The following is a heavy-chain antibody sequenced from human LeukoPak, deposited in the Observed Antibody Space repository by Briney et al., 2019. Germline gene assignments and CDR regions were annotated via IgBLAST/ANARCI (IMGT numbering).Heavy chain of an antibody. CDR2: ICYSGST. J-gene: IGHJ3*02. V-gene: IGHV4-31*03. CDR1: GGSISSGGYY. D-gene: IGHD2-2*01. CDR3: AREDCSSTSCYFTI. Sequence: SETLSLTCTVSGGSISSGGYYWSWIRQHPGKGLEWIGYICYSGSTYYNPSLKSRVTISVDTSKNQFSLKLSSVTAADTAVYYCAREDCSSTSCYFTIWGQGTMVTVSS.